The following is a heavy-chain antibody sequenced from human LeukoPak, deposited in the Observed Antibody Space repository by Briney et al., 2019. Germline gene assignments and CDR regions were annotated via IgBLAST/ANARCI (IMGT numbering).Heavy chain of an antibody. Sequence: ASVKVSCKASGYTFSHYGISWVRQAPGQGLEWMGWISTYNGNTNYAQKVQGRVTMTTDTSTSTAYMELRSLRSDDTAVYYCARDLCSSASCYVDYYYYAMDVWGQGTTVTVSS. CDR2: ISTYNGNT. V-gene: IGHV1-18*01. D-gene: IGHD2-2*01. J-gene: IGHJ6*02. CDR1: GYTFSHYG. CDR3: ARDLCSSASCYVDYYYYAMDV.